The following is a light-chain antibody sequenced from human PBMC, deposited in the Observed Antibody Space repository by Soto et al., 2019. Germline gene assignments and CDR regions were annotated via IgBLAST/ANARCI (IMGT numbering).Light chain of an antibody. J-gene: IGLJ2*01. CDR1: SSDVGTHNY. Sequence: QSALTQPPSASGSPGQSVTISCTGTSSDVGTHNYVSWYQQHPGKAPKLMIYEVSKRPSGVPDRFSGSKSGNTASLTVSGLQAEDEADYYCSSYTGTTSVVFGGGTKLTVL. V-gene: IGLV2-8*01. CDR2: EVS. CDR3: SSYTGTTSVV.